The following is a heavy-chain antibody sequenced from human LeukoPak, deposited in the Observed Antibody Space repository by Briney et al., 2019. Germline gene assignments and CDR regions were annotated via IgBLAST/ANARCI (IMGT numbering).Heavy chain of an antibody. V-gene: IGHV3-23*01. CDR3: AREFYDPFYYYYYGMDV. D-gene: IGHD5/OR15-5a*01. J-gene: IGHJ6*02. CDR1: GFTFSSYA. CDR2: ISGSGGST. Sequence: GGSLRLSCAASGFTFSSYAMSWVRQAPGKGLEWVSAISGSGGSTYYADSVKGRFTISRDNSKNTLYLQMNSLRAEDTAVYYCAREFYDPFYYYYYGMDVWGQGTTVTVSS.